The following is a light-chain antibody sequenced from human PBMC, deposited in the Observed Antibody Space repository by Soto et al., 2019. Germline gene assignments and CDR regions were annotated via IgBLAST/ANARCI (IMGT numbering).Light chain of an antibody. CDR1: SXDVGGYNY. CDR3: CSFAGNYIYV. V-gene: IGLV2-11*01. Sequence: QSVLTQPGSVSGSPGQSVTISCTGTSXDVGGYNYVSWYLQHPGKAPKVMIYDVSKRPSGVPDRFSGSKSGNTASLTISGLQSEDEADYYCCSFAGNYIYVFGTGTKVTVL. CDR2: DVS. J-gene: IGLJ1*01.